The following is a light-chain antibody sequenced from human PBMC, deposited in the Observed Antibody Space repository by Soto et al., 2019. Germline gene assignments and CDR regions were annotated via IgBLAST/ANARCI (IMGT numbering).Light chain of an antibody. V-gene: IGKV1-39*01. CDR1: QGLNNY. CDR3: QQTYSTPPT. J-gene: IGKJ1*01. CDR2: AAS. Sequence: DIQLTQSPSFLSASVGGRVTITCRASQGLNNYVAWYQQKPGKAPNLLIYAASSMQSGVPSRFSGSGSGTDFTLTISSLQPEDFATYYCQQTYSTPPTFGQGTKVDIK.